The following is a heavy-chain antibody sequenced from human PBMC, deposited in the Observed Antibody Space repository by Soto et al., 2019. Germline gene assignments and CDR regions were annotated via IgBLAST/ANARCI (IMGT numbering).Heavy chain of an antibody. CDR2: TYFRSKWYN. Sequence: SQTLSLTCAISGDSVSSNTASWNWIRQSPSRGLEWLGRTYFRSKWYNDYADSVKSRIIINPDTSNNQCSLQLSSVTTEDTAVYFCAKGDNLGPKTGYAFDSWGQGIMVTVSS. V-gene: IGHV6-1*01. CDR3: AKGDNLGPKTGYAFDS. D-gene: IGHD5-12*01. CDR1: GDSVSSNTAS. J-gene: IGHJ4*02.